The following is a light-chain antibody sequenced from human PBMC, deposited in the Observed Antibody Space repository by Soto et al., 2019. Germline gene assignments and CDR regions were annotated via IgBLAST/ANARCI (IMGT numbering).Light chain of an antibody. CDR1: QSINSK. CDR3: QQRSNWPPIT. J-gene: IGKJ5*01. Sequence: ETVMTQSPATLSLSPGERATLACRASQSINSKLVWYQQKPGQAPRFLIYGASTRATDIPARFRGSGSGTEFTLTIDSLQSEDFAVYYCQQRSNWPPITFGQGTRLEIK. CDR2: GAS. V-gene: IGKV3-15*01.